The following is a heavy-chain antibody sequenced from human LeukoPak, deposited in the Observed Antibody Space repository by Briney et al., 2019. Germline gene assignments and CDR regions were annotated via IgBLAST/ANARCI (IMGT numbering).Heavy chain of an antibody. CDR2: IKQDGSEK. D-gene: IGHD6-19*01. CDR3: AREAVAGYFDY. Sequence: GGSLRLSCAASGFTFNNNYMSWVRQAPGKGLEWVANIKQDGSEKYYVDSVKGRFTISRDNAKNSLYLQMNSLRAEDTAVYYCAREAVAGYFDYWGQGTLVTVSS. V-gene: IGHV3-7*03. CDR1: GFTFNNNY. J-gene: IGHJ4*02.